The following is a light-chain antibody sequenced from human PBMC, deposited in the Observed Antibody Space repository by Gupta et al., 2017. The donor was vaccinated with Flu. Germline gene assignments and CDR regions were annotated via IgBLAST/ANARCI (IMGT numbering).Light chain of an antibody. Sequence: TPGEPPAIACRSSQSIKHSNGNDYLDWYIQKRGQSPQRRIFLGSRRASGVHDRLSGSGSGTEFKLRISKVEAEEVGIYYCMQLLETLGTFGQGTKLEIK. CDR3: MQLLETLGT. V-gene: IGKV2-28*01. CDR1: QSIKHSNGNDY. J-gene: IGKJ1*01. CDR2: LGS.